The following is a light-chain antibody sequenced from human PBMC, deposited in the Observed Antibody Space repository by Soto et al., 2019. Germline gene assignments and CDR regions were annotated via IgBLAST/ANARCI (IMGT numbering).Light chain of an antibody. Sequence: QAVVTQSPSASAPLGASVKLTCTLSSGHSSYAIAWHQQQPEKGPRYLMKLNSDGSHSKGDGIPDRFSGSSSGAERYLTISSLQSEDEADYYCQTWGTGIRVFGGGTKLTVL. CDR3: QTWGTGIRV. V-gene: IGLV4-69*01. J-gene: IGLJ3*02. CDR1: SGHSSYA. CDR2: LNSDGSH.